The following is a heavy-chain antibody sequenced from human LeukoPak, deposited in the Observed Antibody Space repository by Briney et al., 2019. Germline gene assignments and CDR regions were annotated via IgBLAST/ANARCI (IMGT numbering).Heavy chain of an antibody. CDR1: GASVSSIGYS. Sequence: SETLSLTCGVSGASVSSIGYSWSWIRQPPGRGLEWIGYIYQSGSTSYNPSLKSRVTISVDTSKNQFSLKLSSVTAADTAVYYCARLAYGYAFDIWGQGTMVTVSS. CDR2: IYQSGST. D-gene: IGHD4-17*01. V-gene: IGHV4-30-2*01. CDR3: ARLAYGYAFDI. J-gene: IGHJ3*02.